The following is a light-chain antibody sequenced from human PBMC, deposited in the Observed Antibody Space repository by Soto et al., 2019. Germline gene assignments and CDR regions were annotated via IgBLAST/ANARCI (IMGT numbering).Light chain of an antibody. V-gene: IGLV1-51*02. CDR3: ATWDSSLSGGV. J-gene: IGLJ1*01. Sequence: QSVLTQPPSVSAAPGQKVTISCSGSSSNIENNYVSWYRQLPGTAPKLLIYEDNKRPLGIPDRFSGSKSGTSATLGITGLETGDEADYYCATWDSSLSGGVFGTGTKLTVL. CDR1: SSNIENNY. CDR2: EDN.